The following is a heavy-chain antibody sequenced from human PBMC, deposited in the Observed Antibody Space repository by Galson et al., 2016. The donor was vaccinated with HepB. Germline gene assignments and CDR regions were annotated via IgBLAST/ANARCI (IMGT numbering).Heavy chain of an antibody. CDR3: AKDGYSNNWLVWVGVDYYYYGMDV. V-gene: IGHV3-23*01. CDR1: GFIFNNYA. CDR2: ISGSGDST. J-gene: IGHJ6*04. D-gene: IGHD1-1*01. Sequence: SLRLSCAASGFIFNNYAMNWVRQAPGKGLEWVSAISGSGDSTHYADSVKGRGTISRDNSKNTLYLQLNSLRAEDTAVYYCAKDGYSNNWLVWVGVDYYYYGMDVWGKGATVTVSS.